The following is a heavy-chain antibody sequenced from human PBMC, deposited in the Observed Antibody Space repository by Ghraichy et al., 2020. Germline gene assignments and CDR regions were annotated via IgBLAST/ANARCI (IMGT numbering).Heavy chain of an antibody. D-gene: IGHD2-2*01. CDR3: ARHRDIVVVPAANNWFDP. V-gene: IGHV4-59*08. J-gene: IGHJ5*02. CDR1: GGSISSYY. Sequence: SGSLSLTCTVSGGSISSYYWSWIRQPPGKGLEWIGYIYYSGSTNYNPSLKSRVTISVDTSKNQFSLKLSSVTAADTAVYYCARHRDIVVVPAANNWFDPWGQGTLVTVSS. CDR2: IYYSGST.